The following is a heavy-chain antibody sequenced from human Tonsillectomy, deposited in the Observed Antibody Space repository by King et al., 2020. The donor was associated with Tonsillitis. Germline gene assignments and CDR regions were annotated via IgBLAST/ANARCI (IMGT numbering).Heavy chain of an antibody. CDR2: IYYSGST. D-gene: IGHD1-1*01. CDR3: ARRAKNAGMWYFDL. V-gene: IGHV4-59*08. Sequence: QLQESGPGLVKPSETLSLTCTVSGGSISSYYWSWIRQPPGNGLEWIGYIYYSGSTNYNPSLKSRVTISVDTSKNQFSLKLSSVPAADTAVYYCARRAKNAGMWYFDLWGRGTLVTVSS. J-gene: IGHJ2*01. CDR1: GGSISSYY.